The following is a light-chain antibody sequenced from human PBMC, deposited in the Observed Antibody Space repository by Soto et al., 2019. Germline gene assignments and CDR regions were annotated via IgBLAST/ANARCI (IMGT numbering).Light chain of an antibody. CDR2: WAS. V-gene: IGKV4-1*01. Sequence: DIVMTQSPDSPAVSLGERATINCKSSQSVLYTSNNKNYLAWYQQKPGQPPKLLISWASTRESGVPDRFSGSGSGTDFTLTISSLQAEDVAVYYCQQYYSTPITFGQGTRLEIK. CDR1: QSVLYTSNNKNY. J-gene: IGKJ5*01. CDR3: QQYYSTPIT.